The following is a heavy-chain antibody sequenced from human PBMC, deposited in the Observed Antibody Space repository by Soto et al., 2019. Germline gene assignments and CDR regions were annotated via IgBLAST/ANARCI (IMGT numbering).Heavy chain of an antibody. CDR3: ARFDDYGDSFDY. Sequence: PSETLSLTCTVSGCSISSGDYYWSWIRQPPGKGLEWIGYIYYSGSTYYNPSLKSRVTISVDTSKNQFSLKLSSVTAADTAVYYCARFDDYGDSFDYWGQGTLVTVSS. D-gene: IGHD4-17*01. V-gene: IGHV4-30-4*01. CDR1: GCSISSGDYY. CDR2: IYYSGST. J-gene: IGHJ4*02.